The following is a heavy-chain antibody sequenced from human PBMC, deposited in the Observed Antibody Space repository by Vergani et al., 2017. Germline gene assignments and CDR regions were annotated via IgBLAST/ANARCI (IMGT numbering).Heavy chain of an antibody. CDR3: ARINYYGSSGYSLTRWHNWFDP. V-gene: IGHV3-7*01. Sequence: EVQLLESGGGLVQPGGSLRLSCAASGFTFSHYWMSWVRQAPGKGLEWVANINQDGSEKYYVDSVKGRFTISRDNAKNSLYLQMNSLRAEDTALYYCARINYYGSSGYSLTRWHNWFDPWGQGTLITFSS. D-gene: IGHD3-22*01. CDR2: INQDGSEK. J-gene: IGHJ5*02. CDR1: GFTFSHYW.